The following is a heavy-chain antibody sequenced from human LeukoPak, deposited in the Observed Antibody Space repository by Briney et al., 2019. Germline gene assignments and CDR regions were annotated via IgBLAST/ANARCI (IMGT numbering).Heavy chain of an antibody. J-gene: IGHJ3*02. CDR2: IYYSGST. CDR3: ARDLETGDGYNSGVGDFDI. Sequence: PSETLSLTCTVSGGSISSYYWSWIRQPPGKGLEWIGYIYYSGSTNYNPSLKSRVTISVDTSKNQFSLKLSSVTAADTAVYYCARDLETGDGYNSGVGDFDIWGQGTMVTVSS. D-gene: IGHD5-24*01. V-gene: IGHV4-59*01. CDR1: GGSISSYY.